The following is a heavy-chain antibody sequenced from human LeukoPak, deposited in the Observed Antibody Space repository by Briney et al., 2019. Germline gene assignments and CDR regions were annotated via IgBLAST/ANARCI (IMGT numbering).Heavy chain of an antibody. CDR2: IRYDGSNK. D-gene: IGHD3-3*01. Sequence: GGSLRLSCAASGFTFSSYGMHWVRQAPGKGLEWVAFIRYDGSNKYYADSVKGRFTISRDNSKNTLYLQMNSLRAEDTAVYYCARVGRSHYDFWSGYFLGYYYMDVWGKGTTVTVSS. CDR1: GFTFSSYG. CDR3: ARVGRSHYDFWSGYFLGYYYMDV. V-gene: IGHV3-30*02. J-gene: IGHJ6*03.